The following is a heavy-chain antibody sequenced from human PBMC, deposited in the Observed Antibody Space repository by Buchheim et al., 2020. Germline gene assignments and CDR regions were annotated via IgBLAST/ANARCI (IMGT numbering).Heavy chain of an antibody. J-gene: IGHJ4*02. CDR3: AKKLDSGYAHGSFDY. Sequence: EVQLLESGGGLVQPGGSLRLSCAASGFTFDKYAMNWVRQAPGRGLEWVAGVEDDGGDTYYAVSVRGRFTISRDNSQNIVYLQMNRLGAEDTAIYYCAKKLDSGYAHGSFDYWGQGIL. CDR2: VEDDGGDT. D-gene: IGHD2-2*03. V-gene: IGHV3-23*01. CDR1: GFTFDKYA.